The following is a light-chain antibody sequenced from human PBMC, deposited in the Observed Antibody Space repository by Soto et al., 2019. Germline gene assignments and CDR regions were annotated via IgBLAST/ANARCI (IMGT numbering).Light chain of an antibody. Sequence: DIQMTQSPSSLSASVGDRVTITCRASQSITTYLNWYQQRPGKAPNLLIYAASSLLSGVPSRFSGTGSGTDFTLTISSLQPDDFATYYCQQSYITPQTFGQGTKVEVK. CDR1: QSITTY. J-gene: IGKJ1*01. V-gene: IGKV1-39*01. CDR2: AAS. CDR3: QQSYITPQT.